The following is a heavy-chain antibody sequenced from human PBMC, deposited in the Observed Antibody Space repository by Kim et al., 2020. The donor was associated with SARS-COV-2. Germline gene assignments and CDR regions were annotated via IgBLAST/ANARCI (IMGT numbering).Heavy chain of an antibody. Sequence: GGSLRLSCAVSGFSFSNSRMNWVRQAPGKGLEWVSCITSDSSSIKYADSVKGRFTISRDNAKNSLFLQMDSLRAEDTAVYYCARGANYWYFDLWGRGPLVT. V-gene: IGHV3-21*01. CDR2: ITSDSSSI. J-gene: IGHJ2*01. CDR1: GFSFSNSR. CDR3: ARGANYWYFDL.